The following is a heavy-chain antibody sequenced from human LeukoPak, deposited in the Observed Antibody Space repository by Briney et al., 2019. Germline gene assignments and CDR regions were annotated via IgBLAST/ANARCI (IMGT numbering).Heavy chain of an antibody. CDR1: GFTFSSYA. CDR3: AKGGRGAAAADYYYYYMDV. CDR2: ISGSGGST. Sequence: GGSLRLSCAASGFTFSSYAMSWVRQAPGKGLDWVSAISGSGGSTYYADSVKGRFTISRDNSKNTLYPQMNSLRAEDTAVYYCAKGGRGAAAADYYYYYMDVWGKGTTVTVSS. J-gene: IGHJ6*03. V-gene: IGHV3-23*01. D-gene: IGHD6-13*01.